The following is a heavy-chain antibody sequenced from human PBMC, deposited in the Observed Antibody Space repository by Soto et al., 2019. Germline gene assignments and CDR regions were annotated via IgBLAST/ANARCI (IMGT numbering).Heavy chain of an antibody. D-gene: IGHD3-22*01. J-gene: IGHJ4*02. V-gene: IGHV4-31*03. CDR2: INYSGTT. Sequence: SETLSLTCSVSGGSFSSDSFIWSWVRQFPGKGLEWIGYINYSGTTYYNPSLRSRITMSVDTSKNQFSLKLSSVTAADTAVYYCASSRPYGSGSYWLHYYDSSGYSLGFDYWGQGTLVTVSS. CDR1: GGSFSSDSFI. CDR3: ASSRPYGSGSYWLHYYDSSGYSLGFDY.